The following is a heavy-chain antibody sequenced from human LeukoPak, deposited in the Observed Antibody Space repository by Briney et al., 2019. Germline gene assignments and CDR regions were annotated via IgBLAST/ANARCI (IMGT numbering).Heavy chain of an antibody. V-gene: IGHV4-59*01. CDR2: IYDSGST. D-gene: IGHD1-14*01. CDR1: GGSIRSYY. J-gene: IGHJ5*02. Sequence: SETLSLTCTVSGGSIRSYYWTWIRQPPGKGLESMWYIYDSGSTSYNPSLKGRVTISVDTSKNQISLRLNSVTAADTAIYYCARSKNRNCFDPWGQGTLVTVSS. CDR3: ARSKNRNCFDP.